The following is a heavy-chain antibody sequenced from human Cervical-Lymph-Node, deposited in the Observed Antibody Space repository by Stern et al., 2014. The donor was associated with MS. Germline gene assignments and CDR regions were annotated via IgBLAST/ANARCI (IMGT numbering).Heavy chain of an antibody. V-gene: IGHV1-69*01. D-gene: IGHD1-1*01. Sequence: VQLVQSGAEVKKPGSSVKDFCKASGGTFNSYAINSVRQAPGHGLDWMGGIIPLFAAPIYAQKFQGRVTITVDQSTDTVFMELSTLRSEDTAVYYCARGVVELERRGAFHYWGQGTRVTISS. CDR3: ARGVVELERRGAFHY. CDR1: GGTFNSYA. J-gene: IGHJ4*02. CDR2: IIPLFAAP.